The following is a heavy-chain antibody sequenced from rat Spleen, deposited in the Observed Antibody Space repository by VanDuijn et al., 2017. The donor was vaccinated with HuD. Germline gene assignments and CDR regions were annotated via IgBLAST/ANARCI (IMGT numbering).Heavy chain of an antibody. J-gene: IGHJ3*01. V-gene: IGHV2S12*01. Sequence: VQLKESGPGLLQSSQTLSLTCTVSGFSLNSNGVNWVRQPPGKGLEWIATISSGGYTYYNSALKSRLSISRDTSKSQVFLRMNSLQTEDTAIYFCTRDHSYWGSYYPGGFAYWGQGTLVTVSS. D-gene: IGHD1-12*02. CDR1: GFSLNSNG. CDR3: TRDHSYWGSYYPGGFAY. CDR2: ISSGGYT.